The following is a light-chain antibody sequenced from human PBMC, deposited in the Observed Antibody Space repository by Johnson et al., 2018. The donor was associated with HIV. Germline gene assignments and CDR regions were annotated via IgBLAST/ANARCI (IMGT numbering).Light chain of an antibody. CDR3: GTWDSSLSTGYV. J-gene: IGLJ1*01. V-gene: IGLV1-51*02. CDR1: SSNIGNNY. CDR2: ENN. Sequence: QSVLTQPPSVSAAPGQKVTISCSGSSSNIGNNYVSWYQQLPGTAPKLLIYENNKRPSGIPDRFSGSKSGTSATLGITALQTGDEADYYCGTWDSSLSTGYVFGTGTKVTVL.